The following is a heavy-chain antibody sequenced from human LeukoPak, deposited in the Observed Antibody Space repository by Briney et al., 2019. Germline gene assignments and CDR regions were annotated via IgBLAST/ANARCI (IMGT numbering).Heavy chain of an antibody. J-gene: IGHJ4*02. Sequence: PVRPLRLSCAASGFTFRNYGMPSVRESPGKGLKSVRDISYEGSNKYYAESVKGRFTISRDNSKNTLYLQMNSLRTEDTAVYYCAKDTYDFGSGTYPPDYWGQGTLVTVSS. V-gene: IGHV3-30*18. CDR1: GFTFRNYG. CDR3: AKDTYDFGSGTYPPDY. CDR2: ISYEGSNK. D-gene: IGHD3-10*01.